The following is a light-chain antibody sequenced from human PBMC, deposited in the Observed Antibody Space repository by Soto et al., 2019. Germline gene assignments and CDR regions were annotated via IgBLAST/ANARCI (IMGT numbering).Light chain of an antibody. V-gene: IGLV2-11*01. CDR2: DVS. CDR1: SSDVGGYNY. CDR3: CSYAGSYTLV. Sequence: QSALTQPRSVSGSPGQSVTISCTGTSSDVGGYNYVSWYQQLPGKAPQLIIYDVSKRPSGVPDRFSGSKSGNTASLTISGLPAEDEADYYCCSYAGSYTLVFGGGTKLTVL. J-gene: IGLJ2*01.